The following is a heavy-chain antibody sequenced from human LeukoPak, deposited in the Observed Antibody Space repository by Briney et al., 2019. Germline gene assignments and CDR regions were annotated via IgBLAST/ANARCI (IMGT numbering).Heavy chain of an antibody. CDR1: GFTFSSYG. V-gene: IGHV3-33*01. CDR2: IWDDGSNK. Sequence: GGSLRLSCPASGFTFSSYGMHWVRQAPGKGLGWVAVIWDDGSNKYYADLVKGRFTISRDNSKNTLYLQMNSLRAEDTAVYYCARGSWYFDYWGQGTLVTVSS. D-gene: IGHD6-13*01. J-gene: IGHJ4*02. CDR3: ARGSWYFDY.